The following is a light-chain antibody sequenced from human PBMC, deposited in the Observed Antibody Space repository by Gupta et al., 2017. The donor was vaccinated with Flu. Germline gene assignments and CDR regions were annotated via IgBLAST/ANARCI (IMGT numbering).Light chain of an antibody. CDR3: CSYAGSSTVV. V-gene: IGLV2-23*02. CDR2: DVT. Sequence: QSALTQPASVSGSPRQSITLSCTGTSSDVGSFNLVSWYQQHPGKAPKLMIYDVTERPSGISNRFSGSKSGNTASLTISGLQAEDEADYYCCSYAGSSTVVFGGGTRLTVL. J-gene: IGLJ3*02. CDR1: SSDVGSFNL.